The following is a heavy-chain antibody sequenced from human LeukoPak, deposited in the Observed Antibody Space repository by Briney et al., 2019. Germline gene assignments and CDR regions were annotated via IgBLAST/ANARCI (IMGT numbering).Heavy chain of an antibody. V-gene: IGHV4-39*01. CDR1: GASISGSGYY. D-gene: IGHD1-26*01. CDR3: AKSGGYGLIDY. CDR2: IYSSGST. J-gene: IGHJ4*02. Sequence: SETLSFTCAVSGASISGSGYYWGWIRQPPGKGLEWIGNIYSSGSTYYNASPQSRVTISIDTSKNQFSLRLNSVTAADTAMYYCAKSGGYGLIDYWGQGTRVTVSS.